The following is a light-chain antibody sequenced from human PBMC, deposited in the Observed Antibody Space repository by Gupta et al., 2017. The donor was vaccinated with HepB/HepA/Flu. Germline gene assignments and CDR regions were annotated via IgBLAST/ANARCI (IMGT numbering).Light chain of an antibody. J-gene: IGKJ4*01. CDR3: QQRSDWPLT. Sequence: EIVLTQSPATLSLSPGERATLSCRASQSVNNYLAWYQQKPGQAPRLLIYDASNRATGIPARFSGSGSGTDFTLTISSREPEDSALYYCQQRSDWPLTFGGGTXVEIK. CDR2: DAS. V-gene: IGKV3-11*01. CDR1: QSVNNY.